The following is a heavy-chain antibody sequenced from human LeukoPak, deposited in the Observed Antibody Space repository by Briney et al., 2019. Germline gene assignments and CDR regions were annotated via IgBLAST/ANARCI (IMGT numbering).Heavy chain of an antibody. CDR2: IKPDGSEQ. CDR1: GFNLSSYW. J-gene: IGHJ4*02. V-gene: IGHV3-7*01. Sequence: GGSLRLSCETSGFNLSSYWMSWVRQAPGKGLEYVATIKPDGSEQLYVGSAKGRFTISKDSAKNSVFLQINSLRAEDTAMYYCAKQGAYFFDYWGQGTLVTVSS. CDR3: AKQGAYFFDY.